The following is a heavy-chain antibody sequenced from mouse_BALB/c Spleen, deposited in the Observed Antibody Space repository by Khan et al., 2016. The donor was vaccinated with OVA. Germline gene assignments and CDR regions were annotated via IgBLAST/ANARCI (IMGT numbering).Heavy chain of an antibody. V-gene: IGHV3-2*02. CDR3: ARMSGGDLDF. Sequence: EVQLQESGPGLVKPSQSLSLTCTVTGYSITSDYAWNWIRQFPGNKLEWLGYISYSGNTKYNPSLKSRISVTRDTSKNQFFLQLNSVTTEDTATYYCARMSGGDLDFWGQGTTLTVSS. CDR1: GYSITSDYA. CDR2: ISYSGNT. J-gene: IGHJ2*01. D-gene: IGHD3-3*01.